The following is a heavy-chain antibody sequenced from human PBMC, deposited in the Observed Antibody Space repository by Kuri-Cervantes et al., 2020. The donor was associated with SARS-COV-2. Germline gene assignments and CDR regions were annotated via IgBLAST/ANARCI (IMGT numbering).Heavy chain of an antibody. D-gene: IGHD2-2*01. CDR1: GGSISSSSYY. Sequence: SETLSLTCTVSGGSISSSSYYWGWIRQPPGKGLEWIGSIYYSGSTYYNPSLKSRVTISVGTSKNQFSLKLSSVTAADTAVYYCASYHQLLPRRSFDYWGQGTLVTVSS. CDR2: IYYSGST. J-gene: IGHJ4*02. V-gene: IGHV4-39*01. CDR3: ASYHQLLPRRSFDY.